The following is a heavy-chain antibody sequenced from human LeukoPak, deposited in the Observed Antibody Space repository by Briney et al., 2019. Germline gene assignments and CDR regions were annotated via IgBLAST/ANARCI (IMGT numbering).Heavy chain of an antibody. CDR2: FDPEDGET. V-gene: IGHV1-24*01. D-gene: IGHD2-2*01. CDR1: GYTLTELS. Sequence: ASVKVSCKVSGYTLTELSMHWVRQAPGKGLEWMGGFDPEDGETIYAQKFQGRVTMTEDTSTDTAYMELSSLRSEDTAVYYCATGVRAVVPADDAFDNWGQGTMVTVSS. J-gene: IGHJ3*02. CDR3: ATGVRAVVPADDAFDN.